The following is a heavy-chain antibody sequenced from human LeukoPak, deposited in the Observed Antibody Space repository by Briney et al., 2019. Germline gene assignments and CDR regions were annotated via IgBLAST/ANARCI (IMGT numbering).Heavy chain of an antibody. CDR1: GFTFSSYS. CDR3: ARDPKSRYYFDY. Sequence: PGGSLRLSCAASGFTFSSYSMNWVRQAPGKGLEWVSSISSSSSYIYYADSVRGRFTISRDNAKNSLYLQMNSLRAEDTAVYYCARDPKSRYYFDYWGQGTLVTVSS. CDR2: ISSSSSYI. J-gene: IGHJ4*02. V-gene: IGHV3-21*01.